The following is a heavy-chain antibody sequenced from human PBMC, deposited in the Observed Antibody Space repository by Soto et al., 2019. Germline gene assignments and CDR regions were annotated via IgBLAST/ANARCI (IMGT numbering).Heavy chain of an antibody. Sequence: QVHLVQSGAEVKKPGASVKVSCKAFGYTFISYGISWVRQAPGQGLEWMGWISGYNGNTNYAQKLQGRVTMTTGTSRNTAYTEVRSLGSQDTAVYYGSRGGGTTLFGVVIENWFDPWGQGTLVTVSS. J-gene: IGHJ5*02. CDR3: SRGGGTTLFGVVIENWFDP. V-gene: IGHV1-18*04. CDR2: ISGYNGNT. CDR1: GYTFISYG. D-gene: IGHD3-3*01.